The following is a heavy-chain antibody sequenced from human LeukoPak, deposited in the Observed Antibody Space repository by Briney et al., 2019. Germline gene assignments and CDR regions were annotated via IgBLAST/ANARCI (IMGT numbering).Heavy chain of an antibody. Sequence: ASVKVSCKTFGYTFTSYYVHWVRQAPGQGLEWMGIINPSGGSTTYAQKFQGRLTMTSDTSTSTVYMELSSLRYEDTAVYYCARSSAYYNEADMWGQGTMVTVSS. CDR2: INPSGGST. CDR1: GYTFTSYY. V-gene: IGHV1-46*01. CDR3: ARSSAYYNEADM. J-gene: IGHJ3*02. D-gene: IGHD3-9*01.